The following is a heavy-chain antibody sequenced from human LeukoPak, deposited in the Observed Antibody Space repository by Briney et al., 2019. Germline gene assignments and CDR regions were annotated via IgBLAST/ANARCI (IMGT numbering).Heavy chain of an antibody. V-gene: IGHV4-4*07. CDR1: GGSISSYY. CDR2: IYTSGST. D-gene: IGHD3-22*01. CDR3: ARDTDSSGYYYPFAY. J-gene: IGHJ4*02. Sequence: SETLSLTCTVSGGSISSYYWSWIRLPAGKGLEWIGRIYTSGSTNYNPSLKSRVTMSVDTSKNQFSLKLSSVTAADTAVYYCARDTDSSGYYYPFAYWGQGTLVTVSS.